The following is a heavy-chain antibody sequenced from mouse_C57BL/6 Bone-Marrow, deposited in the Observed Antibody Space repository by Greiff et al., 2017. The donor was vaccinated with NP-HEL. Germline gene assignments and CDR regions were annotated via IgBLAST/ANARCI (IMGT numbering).Heavy chain of an antibody. CDR3: ALPGFDY. J-gene: IGHJ2*01. CDR1: GYSFTGYY. V-gene: IGHV1-42*01. Sequence: VQLQQSGPELVKPGASVKISCKASGYSFTGYYMNWVKQSPEKSLEWIGEINPSTGGTTYNQKFKAKATLTVDKSSSTAYMQLKSLTSEDSAVYYCALPGFDYGGQGTTITVTS. CDR2: INPSTGGT.